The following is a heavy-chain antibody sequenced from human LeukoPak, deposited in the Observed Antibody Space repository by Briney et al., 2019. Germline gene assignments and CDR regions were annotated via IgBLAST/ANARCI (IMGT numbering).Heavy chain of an antibody. CDR1: GYTFIDHY. V-gene: IGHV1-2*02. Sequence: ASVEVSCKPSGYTFIDHYLHWVRQAPGQGLESLGWIYPDTGDTNYPQKFQGRVNMTRDTSISTAYMELNRLRSDDTAVYYCARAGHNSNSGGYDFWGLGTLVTVSS. CDR3: ARAGHNSNSGGYDF. CDR2: IYPDTGDT. J-gene: IGHJ4*02. D-gene: IGHD3-22*01.